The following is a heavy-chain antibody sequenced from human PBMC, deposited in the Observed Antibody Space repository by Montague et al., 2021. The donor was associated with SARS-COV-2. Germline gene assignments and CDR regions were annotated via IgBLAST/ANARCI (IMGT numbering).Heavy chain of an antibody. V-gene: IGHV4-59*01. J-gene: IGHJ6*02. Sequence: SETLSLTCTVSGGSISSYYWSWIRQPPGKGLEWIGNIYYSGSTXXXPSXXXRVTISVDTFKNQFSLRLSSVTAADTAVYYCAGISKYSYGIYYYGMDVWGQGTTVTVSS. D-gene: IGHD5-18*01. CDR3: AGISKYSYGIYYYGMDV. CDR2: IYYSGST. CDR1: GGSISSYY.